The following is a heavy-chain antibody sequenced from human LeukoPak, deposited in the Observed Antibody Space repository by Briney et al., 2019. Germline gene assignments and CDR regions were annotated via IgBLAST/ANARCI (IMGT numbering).Heavy chain of an antibody. V-gene: IGHV3-33*01. CDR1: GFTFSSYG. CDR3: ARAIISSSYMDV. CDR2: IWYDGSNK. Sequence: GGSLRLSCAASGFTFSSYGMHWVRQAPGKGLEWVAVIWYDGSNKYYADSVKGRFTISRDNSKNTLYLQMNSLRAEDTAVYYCARAIISSSYMDVWGQGTTVTVSS. D-gene: IGHD6-13*01. J-gene: IGHJ6*02.